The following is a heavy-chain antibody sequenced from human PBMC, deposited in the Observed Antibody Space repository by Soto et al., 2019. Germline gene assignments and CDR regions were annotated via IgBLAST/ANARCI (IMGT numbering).Heavy chain of an antibody. J-gene: IGHJ3*02. CDR3: ARGHSDYYGSGSYSDDAFDI. CDR2: INHSGST. CDR1: GGSFSGYY. D-gene: IGHD3-10*01. Sequence: QVQLQQWGAGLLKPSETLSLTCAVYGGSFSGYYWSWIRQPPGKGLEWIGEINHSGSTNYNPPLKSRVTISVDTSKNQFSLKLSSVTAADTAVYYCARGHSDYYGSGSYSDDAFDIWGQGTMVTVSS. V-gene: IGHV4-34*01.